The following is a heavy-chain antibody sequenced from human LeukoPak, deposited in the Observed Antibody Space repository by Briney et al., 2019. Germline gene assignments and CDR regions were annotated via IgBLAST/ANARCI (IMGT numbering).Heavy chain of an antibody. J-gene: IGHJ5*02. Sequence: ASVKVSCKASGYTFTSYGISWVRQAPGRGLEWMGWISAYNGNTNYAQKLQGRVTMTTDTSTSTAYMELRSLRSDDTAVYYCARDYCTNGVCYKRLADWFDPWGQGTLVTVSS. V-gene: IGHV1-18*01. CDR1: GYTFTSYG. CDR3: ARDYCTNGVCYKRLADWFDP. CDR2: ISAYNGNT. D-gene: IGHD2-8*01.